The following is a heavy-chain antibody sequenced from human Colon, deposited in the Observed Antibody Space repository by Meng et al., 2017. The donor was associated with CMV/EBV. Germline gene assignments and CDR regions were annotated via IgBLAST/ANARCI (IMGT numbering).Heavy chain of an antibody. J-gene: IGHJ4*02. V-gene: IGHV3-48*03. Sequence: GESLKISCAASGFTFSSYDFNWFRQAPGKGLEWISYISSSGSTIFYADSVKGRFTISRDNAKNSLFLQMNSLRAEDTALYYCARDGFAAAFFDYWGQGTVVTVSS. CDR3: ARDGFAAAFFDY. CDR2: ISSSGSTI. CDR1: GFTFSSYD. D-gene: IGHD2-2*01.